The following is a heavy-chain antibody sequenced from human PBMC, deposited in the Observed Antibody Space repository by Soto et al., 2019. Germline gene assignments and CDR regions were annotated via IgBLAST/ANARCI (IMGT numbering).Heavy chain of an antibody. Sequence: PSETLSLTCTVSGGSISSSSYYWGWIRQPPGKGLEWIGSIYYSGSTYYNPSLKSRVTISVDTSKNQFSLKLSSVTAADTAVYYCARVLGLDYYHYGMDVWGQGTTVT. CDR3: ARVLGLDYYHYGMDV. CDR2: IYYSGST. V-gene: IGHV4-39*07. CDR1: GGSISSSSYY. D-gene: IGHD1-26*01. J-gene: IGHJ6*02.